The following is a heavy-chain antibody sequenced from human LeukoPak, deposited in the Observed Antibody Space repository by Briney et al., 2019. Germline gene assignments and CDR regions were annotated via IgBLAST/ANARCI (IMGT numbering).Heavy chain of an antibody. Sequence: KASETLSLTCTVSGGSISSYYWSWIRQSPVKGLEWIEYIFPSGSAFYNPSLESRVTISLDTSENQFSLTLSSVTAADTAVYYCARRNHYFYYMDVWGKGTTVTVSS. V-gene: IGHV4-4*09. CDR1: GGSISSYY. J-gene: IGHJ6*03. CDR3: ARRNHYFYYMDV. CDR2: IFPSGSA.